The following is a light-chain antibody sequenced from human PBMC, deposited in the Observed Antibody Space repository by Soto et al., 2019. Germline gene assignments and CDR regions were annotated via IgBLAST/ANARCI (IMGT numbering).Light chain of an antibody. Sequence: QLVLTQSPSASASLGAAVNLTCTLGSGHSDFAIAWHQQQPETGPRYLVRLDSDGSHSKGDGISDRFSGCSSGAERYLTISSLQSEDEADYYCQTWGAGIVVFGGGTKVTVL. J-gene: IGLJ2*01. CDR2: LDSDGSH. CDR3: QTWGAGIVV. V-gene: IGLV4-69*01. CDR1: SGHSDFA.